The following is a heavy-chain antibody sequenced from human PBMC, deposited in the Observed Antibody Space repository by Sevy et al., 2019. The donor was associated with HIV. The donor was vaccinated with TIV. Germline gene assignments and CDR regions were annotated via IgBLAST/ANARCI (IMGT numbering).Heavy chain of an antibody. D-gene: IGHD2-2*01. CDR1: GYTFTSYG. V-gene: IGHV1-18*01. J-gene: IGHJ6*02. Sequence: ASVKVSCKASGYTFTSYGISWVRQAPGQGLEWMGWISAYNGNTNYAQKLQGRVTMTTDTSTSTAYMELRSLRSDDTAVYYCARDLGIVVVPAAPYYYYYGMDVRGQGTTVTVSS. CDR2: ISAYNGNT. CDR3: ARDLGIVVVPAAPYYYYYGMDV.